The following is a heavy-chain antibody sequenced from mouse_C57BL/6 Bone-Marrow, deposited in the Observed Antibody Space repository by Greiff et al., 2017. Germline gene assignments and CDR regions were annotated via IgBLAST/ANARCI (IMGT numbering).Heavy chain of an antibody. Sequence: QVQLKQPGAELVKPGASVKMSCKASGYTFTSYWITWVKQRPGQGLEWIGDIYPGSGSTNYNEKFKSKATLTVDTSTSTAYMQLSSLTAEDSAVYYCATPFAYWGQGTLVTVSA. V-gene: IGHV1-55*01. CDR3: ATPFAY. CDR1: GYTFTSYW. CDR2: IYPGSGST. J-gene: IGHJ3*01.